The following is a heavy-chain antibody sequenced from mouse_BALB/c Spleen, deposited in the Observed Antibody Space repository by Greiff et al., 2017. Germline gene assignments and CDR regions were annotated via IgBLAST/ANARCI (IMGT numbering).Heavy chain of an antibody. Sequence: EVKVIESGPGLVKPSQSLSLTCTVTGYSITSDYAWNWIRQFPGNKLEWMGYISYSGSTSYNPSLKSRISITRDTSKNQFFLQLNSVTTEDTATYYCASSFRSTMITTRRRVWFAYWGQGTLVTVSA. CDR1: GYSITSDYA. CDR3: ASSFRSTMITTRRRVWFAY. D-gene: IGHD2-4*01. J-gene: IGHJ3*01. V-gene: IGHV3-2*02. CDR2: ISYSGST.